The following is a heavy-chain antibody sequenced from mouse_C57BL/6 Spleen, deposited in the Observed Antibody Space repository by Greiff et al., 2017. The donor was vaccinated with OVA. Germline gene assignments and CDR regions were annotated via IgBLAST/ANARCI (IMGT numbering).Heavy chain of an antibody. D-gene: IGHD1-1*01. CDR2: IYPGDGDT. Sequence: VQLKESGAELVKPGASVKISCKASGYAFSSYWMNWVKQRPGKGLEWIGQIYPGDGDTNYNGKFKGKATLTADKSSSTAYMQLSSLTSEDSAVYFCARCYYGSSYWYFDVWGTGTTVTVSS. V-gene: IGHV1-80*01. J-gene: IGHJ1*03. CDR1: GYAFSSYW. CDR3: ARCYYGSSYWYFDV.